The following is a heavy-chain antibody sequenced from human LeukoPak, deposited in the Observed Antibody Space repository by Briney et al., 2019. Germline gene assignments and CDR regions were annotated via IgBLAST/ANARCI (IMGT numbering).Heavy chain of an antibody. CDR2: IYHSGST. J-gene: IGHJ4*02. Sequence: PSETLSLTCAVSGGSISSGGYSWSWIRQPPGKGLEWIGYIYHSGSTNYNPSLESRVTISVDTSKNQFSLKLSSVTAADTAVYFCARGVRYSYNWYYFDYWGQGTLVTVSS. D-gene: IGHD5-18*01. CDR1: GGSISSGGYS. CDR3: ARGVRYSYNWYYFDY. V-gene: IGHV4-30-2*01.